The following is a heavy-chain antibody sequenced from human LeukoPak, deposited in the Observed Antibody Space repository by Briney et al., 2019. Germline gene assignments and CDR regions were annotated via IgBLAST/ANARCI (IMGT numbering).Heavy chain of an antibody. Sequence: SETLSLTCTVSGGSISSYYWSWIRQPPGKGLEWVGYIYYSGSTNYNPSLKSRVTISVDTSKNQFSLKLSSVTAADTAVYYCARGSHYDFWSGLAYYFDYWGQGTLVTVSS. D-gene: IGHD3-3*01. CDR1: GGSISSYY. CDR3: ARGSHYDFWSGLAYYFDY. J-gene: IGHJ4*02. CDR2: IYYSGST. V-gene: IGHV4-59*01.